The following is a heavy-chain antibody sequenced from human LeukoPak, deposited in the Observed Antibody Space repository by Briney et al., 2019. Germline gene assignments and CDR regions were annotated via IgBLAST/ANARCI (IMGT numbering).Heavy chain of an antibody. CDR3: AREGQWELLRNDAFYI. D-gene: IGHD1-26*01. CDR1: GFTFCSYE. J-gene: IGHJ3*02. V-gene: IGHV3-48*03. Sequence: GGSLRLSCSASGFTFCSYEMMWVRQAPGKGLEWVSYISSSGSTIYYADSVKGRFTISRDNAKNSLYLQMNGLRAEDTPVYYCAREGQWELLRNDAFYIWGQGTMVTVS. CDR2: ISSSGSTI.